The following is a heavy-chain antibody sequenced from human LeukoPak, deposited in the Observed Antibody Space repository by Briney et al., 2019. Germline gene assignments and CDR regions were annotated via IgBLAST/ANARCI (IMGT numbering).Heavy chain of an antibody. J-gene: IGHJ4*02. CDR1: GFTFCSYW. V-gene: IGHV3-7*01. D-gene: IGHD6-6*01. CDR2: INQDGSEK. Sequence: GGSLRLSCAASGFTFCSYWVSWVRQAPGKRLEWVANINQDGSEKYYVDSVKGRFIISRDNARNSLFLQMNILTAEDTAIYYCVSEGAYSTSSPSGYWGQGTLVSVSS. CDR3: VSEGAYSTSSPSGY.